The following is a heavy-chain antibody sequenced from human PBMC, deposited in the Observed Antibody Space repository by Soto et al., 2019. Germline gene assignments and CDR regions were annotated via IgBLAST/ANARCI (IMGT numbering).Heavy chain of an antibody. V-gene: IGHV3-48*02. J-gene: IGHJ5*02. CDR1: GFNFSSNS. Sequence: EVQVVESGGGLVQPGGSLRLSCAASGFNFSSNSMNWVRQAPGKGLEWISYISSSSSTIYADSVKGRFTISRDNAKNSLYLQMNSLRDEDTAVYYCARVIWSGHLTSDLWGQGTLFTVSS. CDR2: ISSSSSTI. D-gene: IGHD3-3*01. CDR3: ARVIWSGHLTSDL.